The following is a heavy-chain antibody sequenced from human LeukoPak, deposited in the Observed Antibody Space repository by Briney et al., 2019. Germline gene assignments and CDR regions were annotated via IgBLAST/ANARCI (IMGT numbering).Heavy chain of an antibody. CDR3: ARLSRRALNYYGMDV. CDR1: GFTFSNYG. Sequence: PGGSLRLSRAASGFTFSNYGMSWVRQAPGKGLEWVASIKQDGSEKFYVDSVKGRFTISRDNAKNSLYLQMNSLRAEDTAVYYCARLSRRALNYYGMDVWGQGTTVTVSS. J-gene: IGHJ6*02. D-gene: IGHD3-3*02. CDR2: IKQDGSEK. V-gene: IGHV3-7*01.